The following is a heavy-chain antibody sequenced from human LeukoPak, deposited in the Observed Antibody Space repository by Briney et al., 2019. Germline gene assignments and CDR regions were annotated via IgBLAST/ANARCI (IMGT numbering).Heavy chain of an antibody. V-gene: IGHV1-2*02. Sequence: ASVKVSCKASGYTFTGYYMHWVRQAPGQGLEWMGWINPNSGGTNYAQKFQGRVTMPRDTSISTAYMELSRLRSDDTAVYYCARDGGNLWFGELFWGQGTLVTVSS. D-gene: IGHD3-10*01. J-gene: IGHJ4*02. CDR3: ARDGGNLWFGELF. CDR1: GYTFTGYY. CDR2: INPNSGGT.